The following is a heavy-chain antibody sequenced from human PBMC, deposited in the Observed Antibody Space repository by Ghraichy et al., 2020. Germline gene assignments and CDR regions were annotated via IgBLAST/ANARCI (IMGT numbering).Heavy chain of an antibody. CDR3: ARQSLTTYYYGSGSPPNWFDP. V-gene: IGHV4-39*01. CDR1: GGSISSSSYY. CDR2: IYYSGST. D-gene: IGHD3-10*01. Sequence: SETLSLTCTVSGGSISSSSYYWGWIRQPPGKGLEWIGSIYYSGSTYYNPSLKSRVTISVDTSKNQFSLKLSSVTAADTAVYYCARQSLTTYYYGSGSPPNWFDPWGQGTLVTVSS. J-gene: IGHJ5*02.